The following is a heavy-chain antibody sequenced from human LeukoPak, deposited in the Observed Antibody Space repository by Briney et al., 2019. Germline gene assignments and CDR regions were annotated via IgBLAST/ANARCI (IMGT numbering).Heavy chain of an antibody. V-gene: IGHV3-48*01. Sequence: GGSLRLSCAASGFTFSDYSMNWVRQAPGKGLEWISYIGISSGNTKYADSVKGRFTISRDNSKNTLYLQMNSLRAEDTAVYYCAKGQSGYTYGYFHWGQGTLVTVSS. D-gene: IGHD5-18*01. CDR2: IGISSGNT. CDR3: AKGQSGYTYGYFH. CDR1: GFTFSDYS. J-gene: IGHJ4*02.